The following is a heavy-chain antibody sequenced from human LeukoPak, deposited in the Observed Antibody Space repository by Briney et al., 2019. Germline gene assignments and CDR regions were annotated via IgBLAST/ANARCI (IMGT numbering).Heavy chain of an antibody. CDR3: AREVGTPQAFDI. CDR1: RFTFSNYG. D-gene: IGHD1-26*01. CDR2: INSRSSTV. V-gene: IGHV3-48*01. J-gene: IGHJ3*02. Sequence: GGSLRLSCAASRFTFSNYGVNWVRQAPGKGLEWVSYINSRSSTVYYADSVRGRFTISRDNAKNSLYLQMNSLKAEDTAIYYCAREVGTPQAFDIWGQGTMVTVSS.